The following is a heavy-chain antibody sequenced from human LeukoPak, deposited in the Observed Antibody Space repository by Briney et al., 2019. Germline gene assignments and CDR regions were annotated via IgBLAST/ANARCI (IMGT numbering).Heavy chain of an antibody. Sequence: SETLSLTCTVSGGSISSYYWSWIRQSPGKGLECIGYIHYTGSTNYNPSLKSRVTISVETSKNQFSLKLKSVTAADTAVYYCARGFDSSSGWYPAFDIWGHGTMGTVSS. CDR1: GGSISSYY. CDR3: ARGFDSSSGWYPAFDI. V-gene: IGHV4-59*01. CDR2: IHYTGST. D-gene: IGHD6-19*01. J-gene: IGHJ3*02.